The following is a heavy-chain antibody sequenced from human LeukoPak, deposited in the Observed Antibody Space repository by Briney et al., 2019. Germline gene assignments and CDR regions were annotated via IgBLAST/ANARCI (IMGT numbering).Heavy chain of an antibody. CDR3: AKGESIAAFHPRPRSLTEDNYYDSSGPLNC. CDR2: ISGSGGST. J-gene: IGHJ4*01. D-gene: IGHD3-22*01. V-gene: IGHV3-23*01. Sequence: TGGSLRLSCAASGFTFSSYAMSWVRQAPGKGLEWVSAISGSGGSTYYADSVKGRFTISRDNSKNTLYLQMNSLRAEDTAVYYCAKGESIAAFHPRPRSLTEDNYYDSSGPLNCWGQGTLVTVSS. CDR1: GFTFSSYA.